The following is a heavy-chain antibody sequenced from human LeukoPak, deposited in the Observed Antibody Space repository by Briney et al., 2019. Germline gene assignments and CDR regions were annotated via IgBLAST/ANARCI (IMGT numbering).Heavy chain of an antibody. CDR3: ASANTPGVPEVRYFDWLLSY. CDR1: GYTFTSYA. CDR2: INAGNGNT. Sequence: ASVKVSCKASGYTFTSYAMHWVRQAPGQRLEWMGWINAGNGNTKYSQKFQGRVTITRDTSASTAYMELSSLRSVDTAVYYCASANTPGVPEVRYFDWLLSYWGQGTLVTVSS. D-gene: IGHD3-9*01. V-gene: IGHV1-3*01. J-gene: IGHJ4*02.